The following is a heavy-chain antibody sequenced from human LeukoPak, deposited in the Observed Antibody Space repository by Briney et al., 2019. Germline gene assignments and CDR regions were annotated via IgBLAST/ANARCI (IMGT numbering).Heavy chain of an antibody. V-gene: IGHV1-69*13. Sequence: SVKVSCKASGGTFSSYAISWVRQAPGQGLEWMGGVIPIFGTANYAQKFQGRVTITADESTSTAYMELSSLRSEDTAVYYCARVSLGSSGYYTHYYYGMDVWGQGTTVTVSS. D-gene: IGHD3-22*01. CDR2: VIPIFGTA. J-gene: IGHJ6*02. CDR3: ARVSLGSSGYYTHYYYGMDV. CDR1: GGTFSSYA.